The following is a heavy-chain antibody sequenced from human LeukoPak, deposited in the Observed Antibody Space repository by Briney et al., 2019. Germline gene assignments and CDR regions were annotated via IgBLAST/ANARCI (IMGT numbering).Heavy chain of an antibody. CDR3: ARADRLDGGPYLIGP. V-gene: IGHV1-2*02. Sequence: ASVTVSCKTSGYSFTEYYMHWVRQAPGQGLEWMGWINPNSGGTSSAQKFQGRVTMTRDTSITTVYMEVSWLTSDDTAIYYCARADRLDGGPYLIGPWGQGTLVTGAS. D-gene: IGHD2-21*01. CDR1: GYSFTEYY. CDR2: INPNSGGT. J-gene: IGHJ5*02.